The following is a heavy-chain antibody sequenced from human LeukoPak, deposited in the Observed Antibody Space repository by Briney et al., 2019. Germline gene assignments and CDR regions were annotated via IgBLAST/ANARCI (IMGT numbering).Heavy chain of an antibody. J-gene: IGHJ4*02. D-gene: IGHD4-17*01. CDR3: ARGGTVSTQPFEY. Sequence: GSLRLSCAASGFTVSSNYMSWVRQAPGKGLEWVSVIYSGGTTYYADSVKGRFTISRDSSKNTLYLQMNSLRAEDTAVYYCARGGTVSTQPFEYWGQGTLVTVSS. V-gene: IGHV3-66*01. CDR2: IYSGGTT. CDR1: GFTVSSNY.